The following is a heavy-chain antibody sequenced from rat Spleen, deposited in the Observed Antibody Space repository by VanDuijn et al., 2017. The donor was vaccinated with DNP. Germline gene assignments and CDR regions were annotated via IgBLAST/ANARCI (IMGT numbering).Heavy chain of an antibody. D-gene: IGHD1-1*01. V-gene: IGHV5-22*01. CDR2: ISYEGSST. CDR3: TRSGAGNYFDY. Sequence: EVQLVETGGGLMQPGKSLKLSCVASGFTFSDYYMAWVRQAPKKGLEWVASISYEGSSTYYVDSVKGRFTISRDNAKSTLYLQMNSLRSEDTATYYCTRSGAGNYFDYWGQGVMVTVSS. J-gene: IGHJ2*01. CDR1: GFTFSDYY.